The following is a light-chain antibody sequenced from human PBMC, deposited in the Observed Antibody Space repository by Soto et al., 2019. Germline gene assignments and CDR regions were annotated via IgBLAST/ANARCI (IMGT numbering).Light chain of an antibody. Sequence: QSVLTQPPSASGTPGQRVTISCSGSSSNIGSNYVYWYQQLPGTAPKLLIYRNNQRPSGVPDRFSGSKSGTSASLAISGLRSEDEDDYYCAAWYDSLSGYVFGTGTKLTVL. CDR2: RNN. J-gene: IGLJ1*01. CDR1: SSNIGSNY. CDR3: AAWYDSLSGYV. V-gene: IGLV1-47*01.